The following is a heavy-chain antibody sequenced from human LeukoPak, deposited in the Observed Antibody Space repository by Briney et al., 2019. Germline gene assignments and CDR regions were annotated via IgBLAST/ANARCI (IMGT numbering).Heavy chain of an antibody. CDR2: IIPIFGTA. J-gene: IGHJ6*04. CDR1: GGTFSSYA. V-gene: IGHV1-69*06. Sequence: SVKVSCKASGGTFSSYAISWVRQAPGQGLEWMGGIIPIFGTANYAQKFQGRVTITADKSTSTAYMELSSLRSEDTAVYYCARAYGSGSYYHIAIYYCYGMDVWGKGTTVTVSS. D-gene: IGHD3-10*01. CDR3: ARAYGSGSYYHIAIYYCYGMDV.